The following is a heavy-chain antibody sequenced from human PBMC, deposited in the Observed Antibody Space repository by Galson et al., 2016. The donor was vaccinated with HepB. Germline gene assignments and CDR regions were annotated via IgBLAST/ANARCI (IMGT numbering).Heavy chain of an antibody. CDR1: GYSFRSHG. D-gene: IGHD6-19*01. CDR2: IWYDGSNK. V-gene: IGHV3-33*01. Sequence: SLRLSCAASGYSFRSHGMHWVRQAPGRGLEWVAVIWYDGSNKYYADSVKGRFTISRDDSKNTLYLQMNNLRAEDTAVYYCAGASGWLIDQWGQGTLVTVSS. J-gene: IGHJ4*02. CDR3: AGASGWLIDQ.